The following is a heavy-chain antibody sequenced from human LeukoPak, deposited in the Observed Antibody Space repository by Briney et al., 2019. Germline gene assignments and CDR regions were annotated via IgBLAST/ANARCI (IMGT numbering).Heavy chain of an antibody. D-gene: IGHD5-18*01. CDR3: AREARPGYSYGLYYYYYGMDV. Sequence: PGGSLRLSCAASGFTFSSYSMNWVRQAPGKGLEWVSSISSSSSYIYYADSVKGRFTISRDNAKNSLYLQMNSLRAEDTAVYYCAREARPGYSYGLYYYYYGMDVWGQGTTVTVSS. CDR1: GFTFSSYS. V-gene: IGHV3-21*01. J-gene: IGHJ6*02. CDR2: ISSSSSYI.